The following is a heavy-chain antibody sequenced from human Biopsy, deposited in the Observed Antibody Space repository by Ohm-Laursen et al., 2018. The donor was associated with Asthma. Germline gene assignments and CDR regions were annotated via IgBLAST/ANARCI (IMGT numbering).Heavy chain of an antibody. D-gene: IGHD2-21*02. CDR2: ISYDGSNK. J-gene: IGHJ6*02. V-gene: IGHV3-30*03. CDR1: GFTFSSSG. Sequence: SLRLSCAASGFTFSSSGMHWVRQAPGKGLEWVALISYDGSNKYYGDSVKGRFTISRDNSKNTLYLQMNSLRAEDTAVYYCASYEVVTAILPMDVWGQGITVTVSS. CDR3: ASYEVVTAILPMDV.